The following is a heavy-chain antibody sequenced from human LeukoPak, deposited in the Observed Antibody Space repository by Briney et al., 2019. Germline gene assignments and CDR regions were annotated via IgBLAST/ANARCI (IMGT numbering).Heavy chain of an antibody. CDR1: GFTFDDYA. D-gene: IGHD6-13*01. J-gene: IGHJ4*02. V-gene: IGHV3-9*01. CDR2: ISWNSGSI. CDR3: AKVRPSSSWYDGFDY. Sequence: GRSLRLSCAAPGFTFDDYAMHWVRQAPGKCLEWVSVISWNSGSIGYADSVEGRFTISRDNAKNSLYLQMNSLRAEDTALYYCAKVRPSSSWYDGFDYWGQGTLVTVSS.